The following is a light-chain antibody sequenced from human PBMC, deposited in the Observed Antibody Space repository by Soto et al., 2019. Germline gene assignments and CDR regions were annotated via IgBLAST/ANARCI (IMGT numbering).Light chain of an antibody. CDR2: LGS. CDR3: MQGLQTPWT. CDR1: QSLLHSNGFTC. Sequence: DIVMTQSPLSLPVTPGEPASISCRSSQSLLHSNGFTCLDWYLQKPGQPPQLLIYLGSNRASGVPDRFSGSGSGTDFTLKISRVEAEDVGVYYCMQGLQTPWTFGQGTKVVIK. V-gene: IGKV2-28*01. J-gene: IGKJ1*01.